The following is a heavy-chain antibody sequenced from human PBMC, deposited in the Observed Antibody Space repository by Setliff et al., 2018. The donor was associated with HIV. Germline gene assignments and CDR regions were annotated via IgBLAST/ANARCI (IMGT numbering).Heavy chain of an antibody. CDR2: IIPIFGTV. CDR1: GGTFSSFG. CDR3: AKGSFDSSGWAHYYYYMDV. V-gene: IGHV1-69*13. Sequence: GASVKVSCKASGGTFSSFGFSWVRQAPGQGLEWMGGIIPIFGTVTYAQKFQGRVTITADESASTAYMELTSLRSEDTAIYYCAKGSFDSSGWAHYYYYMDVWGKGTTVTVSS. J-gene: IGHJ6*03. D-gene: IGHD6-19*01.